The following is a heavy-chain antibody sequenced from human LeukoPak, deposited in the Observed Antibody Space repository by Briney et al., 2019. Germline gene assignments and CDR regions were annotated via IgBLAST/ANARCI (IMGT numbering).Heavy chain of an antibody. CDR2: IKQDGSEK. J-gene: IGHJ4*02. D-gene: IGHD3-22*01. Sequence: GGSLILSCAASGFTFNSNWMSWVRQAPGKGLEWVANIKQDGSEKYYVDSVKGRFTISRDNAKNSLSLQMNSLRAEDTAVYYCARDKYYDRYFDSWGQGTLVTVSS. V-gene: IGHV3-7*01. CDR1: GFTFNSNW. CDR3: ARDKYYDRYFDS.